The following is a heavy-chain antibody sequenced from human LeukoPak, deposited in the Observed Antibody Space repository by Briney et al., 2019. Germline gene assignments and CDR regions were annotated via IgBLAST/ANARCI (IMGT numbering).Heavy chain of an antibody. D-gene: IGHD4/OR15-4a*01. CDR3: ARRAGAYSQPYDY. CDR2: IYSDNT. CDR1: GFTVSSNS. Sequence: GGSLRLSCTVSGFTVSSNSMSWVRQAPGKGLEWVSFIYSDNTHYSDSVKGRFTISRDNSKNTLYPQMNSLRAEDTAVYYCARRAGAYSQPYDYWGQGTLVTVSS. J-gene: IGHJ4*02. V-gene: IGHV3-53*01.